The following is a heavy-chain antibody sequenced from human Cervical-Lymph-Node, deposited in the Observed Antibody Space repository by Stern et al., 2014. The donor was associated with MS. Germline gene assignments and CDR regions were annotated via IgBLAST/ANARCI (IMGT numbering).Heavy chain of an antibody. V-gene: IGHV1-69*01. D-gene: IGHD6-19*01. CDR2: ISPILGTA. CDR3: ARHLESGWYYFDY. Sequence: VQLVESGAEVKKPGSSVKVSCKASGGTFSSYAISWVRQAPGQGLEWMGGISPILGTANYAQKFQGRVTITADESTSTAYMELSSLRSEDTAVYYCARHLESGWYYFDYWGQGTLVTVSS. CDR1: GGTFSSYA. J-gene: IGHJ4*02.